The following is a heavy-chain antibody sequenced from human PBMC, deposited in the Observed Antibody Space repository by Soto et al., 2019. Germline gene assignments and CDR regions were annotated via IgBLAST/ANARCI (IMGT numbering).Heavy chain of an antibody. CDR1: GGSFSGYY. Sequence: PSETLSLTCAIYGGSFSGYYWSWIRQPPGKELEWIGEINHSGSTNYNPSLKSRVTISVDTSKNQFSLKLSSVTAADTAVYYCARLVPRKIKGSDYWGQGTLVTVSS. D-gene: IGHD6-6*01. CDR3: ARLVPRKIKGSDY. CDR2: INHSGST. J-gene: IGHJ4*02. V-gene: IGHV4-34*01.